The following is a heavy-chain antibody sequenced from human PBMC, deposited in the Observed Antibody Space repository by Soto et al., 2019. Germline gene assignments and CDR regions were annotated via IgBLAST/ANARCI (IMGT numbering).Heavy chain of an antibody. CDR3: ARATYDSSTYYRDY. D-gene: IGHD3-22*01. CDR2: IYYTGNT. CDR1: GASISGGDYY. V-gene: IGHV4-30-4*01. Sequence: QVQLQESGPGLVKPSQTLSLTCTVSGASISGGDYYWTWIRQPPGKGLEWIGSIYYTGNTYSNPSLESQLSISLDPANNQFALRLTSVTAPDTAIYYCARATYDSSTYYRDYWGQGTLVTVSS. J-gene: IGHJ4*02.